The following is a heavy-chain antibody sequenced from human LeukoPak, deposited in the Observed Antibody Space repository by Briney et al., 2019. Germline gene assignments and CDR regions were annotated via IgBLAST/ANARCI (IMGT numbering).Heavy chain of an antibody. CDR1: GGSISSHY. D-gene: IGHD3-22*01. CDR2: IYYSGST. CDR3: ASFYYDSSGYHSRYFDY. J-gene: IGHJ4*02. V-gene: IGHV4-59*11. Sequence: NPSETLSLTCTVSGGSISSHYWSWIRQPPGKGLEWIGYIYYSGSTNYNPSLKSRVTISVDTSKNQFSLKLSSVTAADTAVYYCASFYYDSSGYHSRYFDYWGQGTLVTVSS.